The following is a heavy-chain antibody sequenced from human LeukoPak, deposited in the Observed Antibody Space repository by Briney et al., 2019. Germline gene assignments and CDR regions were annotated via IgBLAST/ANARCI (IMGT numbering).Heavy chain of an antibody. CDR3: ARGGVGEAPKENLGFDP. J-gene: IGHJ5*02. CDR2: ISSSGTTI. D-gene: IGHD3-16*01. CDR1: GFTFSSYE. Sequence: PGGSLRLSCAASGFTFSSYEMNWVRQAPGKGLEWVSYISSSGTTIYYADSVKGRFTISRDNAKNSLYLQMNSLRAEDTAVYYCARGGVGEAPKENLGFDPGGKEPLVTVP. V-gene: IGHV3-48*03.